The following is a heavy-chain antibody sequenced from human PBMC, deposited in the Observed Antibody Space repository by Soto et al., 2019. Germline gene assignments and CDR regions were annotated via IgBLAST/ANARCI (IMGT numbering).Heavy chain of an antibody. D-gene: IGHD3-10*01. CDR2: NSYRSRFCR. V-gene: IGHV6-1*01. CDR1: ADTRSSHSAA. J-gene: IGHJ5*02. Sequence: SQTPSLTCPIAADTRSSHSAAWNWISQSPSGGLECLGRNSYRSRFCRNYAESVKRRIIIYPDTSKNQFSLQLKSVTPEDTAVYYCVRDRYSSSGWFDPWGQGTPVTVST. CDR3: VRDRYSSSGWFDP.